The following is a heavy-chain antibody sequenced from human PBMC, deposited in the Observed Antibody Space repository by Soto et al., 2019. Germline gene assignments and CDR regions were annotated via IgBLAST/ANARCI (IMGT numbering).Heavy chain of an antibody. CDR3: AKPILAAGYYGMDV. V-gene: IGHV3-30*18. CDR1: GFTFRNYD. CDR2: ISFDGIKK. D-gene: IGHD6-13*01. Sequence: QVQLVEFGGGVGQPGRSLRLSCAASGFTFRNYDMHWVRQAPGKGLEWMGVISFDGIKKYYADYVKGRFTISRDSSKHKLYLQMNSLRTEDTAVYYCAKPILAAGYYGMDVWGQGTTVTVSS. J-gene: IGHJ6*02.